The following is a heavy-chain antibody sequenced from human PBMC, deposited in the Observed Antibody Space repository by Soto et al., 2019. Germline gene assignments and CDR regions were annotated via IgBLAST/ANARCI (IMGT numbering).Heavy chain of an antibody. CDR1: GYTFISYD. CDR2: MSPNSGNT. Sequence: QVQLVQSGAEVKKPGASVKVSCKASGYTFISYDINWVRQATGQGLEWMGWMSPNSGNTGYAQKFQGRVTMTRDTSISTAYMELSSLRSEDTAIYYCAKVLGDCSTTDCSEYFQHWGQGTLVPVSS. D-gene: IGHD2-2*01. V-gene: IGHV1-8*01. J-gene: IGHJ1*01. CDR3: AKVLGDCSTTDCSEYFQH.